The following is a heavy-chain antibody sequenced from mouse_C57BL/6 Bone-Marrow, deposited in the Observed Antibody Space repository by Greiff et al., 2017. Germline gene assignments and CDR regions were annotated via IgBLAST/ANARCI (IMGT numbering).Heavy chain of an antibody. CDR2: IDPETGGT. CDR3: TRLDY. V-gene: IGHV1-15*01. CDR1: GYTFTDYE. J-gene: IGHJ2*01. Sequence: QVQLKESGAELVRPGASVTLSSKASGYTFTDYEMHWVKQTPVHGLEWIGAIDPETGGTAYNQKFKGKDILTADKSSSTAYMELRSLTSEDSAVYYCTRLDYWGQGTTLTVSS.